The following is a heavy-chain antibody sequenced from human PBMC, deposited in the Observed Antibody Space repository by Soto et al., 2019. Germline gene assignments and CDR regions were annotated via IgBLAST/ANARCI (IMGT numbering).Heavy chain of an antibody. V-gene: IGHV3-30*18. CDR1: GFTFNTYG. Sequence: QDHLVESGGGVVQPGTSLRLSCAASGFTFNTYGMHWVRQAPGKGLEWVAVISYDGSDKFYADSVKGRFTISRDNSKNALYLQMSSLRPEDTAIYYCANSPNFYCSSPTCYKYYFDYWGQGTLVTVSS. CDR2: ISYDGSDK. CDR3: ANSPNFYCSSPTCYKYYFDY. J-gene: IGHJ4*02. D-gene: IGHD2-2*02.